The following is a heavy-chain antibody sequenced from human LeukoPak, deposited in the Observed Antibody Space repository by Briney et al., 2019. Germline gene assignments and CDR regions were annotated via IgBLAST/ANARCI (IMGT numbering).Heavy chain of an antibody. J-gene: IGHJ4*02. CDR2: ISGSGGST. V-gene: IGHV3-23*01. Sequence: QAGGSLRLSCVASGFTFSSYAMSWVRQAPGKGLEWVSGISGSGGSTYYADSVRGRFTISRDNSKNTLYLQMNSLRAEDTAVYYFAKGSSSGVCYARSDYWGQGTLVTVSS. D-gene: IGHD3-22*01. CDR3: AKGSSSGVCYARSDY. CDR1: GFTFSSYA.